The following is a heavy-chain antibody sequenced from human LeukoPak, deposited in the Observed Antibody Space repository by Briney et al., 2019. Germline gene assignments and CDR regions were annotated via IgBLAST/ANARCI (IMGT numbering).Heavy chain of an antibody. D-gene: IGHD2-15*01. Sequence: GGSLRLSCAASGFTFRTYEMNWVRQAPGKGLEWVPYISSSGSTIYYADSVKGRFTISRDNAKNSLYLQMNSLRAEDTAVYYCARGFSGGSCYYFDYWGQGTLVTVSS. CDR1: GFTFRTYE. V-gene: IGHV3-48*03. CDR2: ISSSGSTI. CDR3: ARGFSGGSCYYFDY. J-gene: IGHJ4*02.